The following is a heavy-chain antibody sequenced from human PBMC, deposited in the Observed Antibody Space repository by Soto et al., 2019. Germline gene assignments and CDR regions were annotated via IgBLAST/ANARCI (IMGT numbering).Heavy chain of an antibody. Sequence: ASVKVSCKASGYPFSDNQIHWLRRAPGQGLEWMGRINPKSDDTNYAQKLQGRVTMTRDTSIDTAYLELTGLTSEDTATYYCARKHSLDYIRWGLDPWGQGTLVTVSS. V-gene: IGHV1-2*02. CDR2: INPKSDDT. J-gene: IGHJ5*02. CDR1: GYPFSDNQ. D-gene: IGHD4-4*01. CDR3: ARKHSLDYIRWGLDP.